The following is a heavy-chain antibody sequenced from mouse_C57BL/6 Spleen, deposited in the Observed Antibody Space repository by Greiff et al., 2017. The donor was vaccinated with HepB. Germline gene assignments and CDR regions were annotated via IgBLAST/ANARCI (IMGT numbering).Heavy chain of an antibody. D-gene: IGHD1-1*02. V-gene: IGHV14-4*01. Sequence: EVKVEESGAELVRPGASVKLSCTASGFNIKDDYMHWVKQRPEQGLEWIGWIDPENGDTEYASKFQGKATITADTSSNTAYLQLSSLTSEDTAVYYCTTKLYYFDYWGQGTTLTVSS. J-gene: IGHJ2*01. CDR2: IDPENGDT. CDR1: GFNIKDDY. CDR3: TTKLYYFDY.